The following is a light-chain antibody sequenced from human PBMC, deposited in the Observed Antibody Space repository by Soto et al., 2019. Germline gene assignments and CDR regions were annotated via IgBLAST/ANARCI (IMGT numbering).Light chain of an antibody. V-gene: IGKV1-5*01. CDR3: QQYNSYSPA. J-gene: IGKJ1*01. Sequence: DSPMTQSPSTVSASVGDRVTITCRASQTISNWLAWYQQKPGKAPKLLIYDASSLESGVPSRFSGSGSGTEFTLTISSLQPDDFATYYCQQYNSYSPAFGQGTKVDIK. CDR1: QTISNW. CDR2: DAS.